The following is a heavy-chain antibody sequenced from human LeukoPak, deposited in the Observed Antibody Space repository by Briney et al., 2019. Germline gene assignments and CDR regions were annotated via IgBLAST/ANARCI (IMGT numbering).Heavy chain of an antibody. V-gene: IGHV4-39*01. Sequence: SETLSLTCTVSGGSISSSSYYWGWIRQPPGKGLEWIGSIYYSGSTYYNPSLKSRVTISVDTSKNQFSLKLSSVTAADTAVYYCARGSTAMADFEYWGQGTLVTVSS. D-gene: IGHD5-18*01. CDR3: ARGSTAMADFEY. CDR1: GGSISSSSYY. J-gene: IGHJ4*02. CDR2: IYYSGST.